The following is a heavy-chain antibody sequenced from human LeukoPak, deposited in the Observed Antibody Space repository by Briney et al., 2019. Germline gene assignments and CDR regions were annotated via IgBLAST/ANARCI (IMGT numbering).Heavy chain of an antibody. D-gene: IGHD1-26*01. V-gene: IGHV4-39*07. CDR3: VRGGTYYLPY. CDR1: GGSISSSSYY. CDR2: ILHTGPT. Sequence: TSETLSLTCTVSGGSISSSSYYWGWIRQPPGKGLEWIGEILHTGPTNFNPSLKSRVTISMDKSKNQLSLRLNSVTAADTAIYYCVRGGTYYLPYWGQGSLVTVSS. J-gene: IGHJ4*02.